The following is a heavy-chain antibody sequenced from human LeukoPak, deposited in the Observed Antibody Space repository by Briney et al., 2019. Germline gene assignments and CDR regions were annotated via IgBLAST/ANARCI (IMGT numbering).Heavy chain of an antibody. CDR3: TTDKDFWGGYQDF. CDR2: IKSKADGGTT. J-gene: IGHJ4*02. V-gene: IGHV3-15*01. Sequence: GGSLRLSCVASGFTFTNAWMTWVRRAPGKGLEWVGRIKSKADGGTTDYVASVKGRFIISRNDSKDTMYLQMNSLKIEDTGVYYCTTDKDFWGGYQDFWGQGILVSVSS. D-gene: IGHD3-3*01. CDR1: GFTFTNAW.